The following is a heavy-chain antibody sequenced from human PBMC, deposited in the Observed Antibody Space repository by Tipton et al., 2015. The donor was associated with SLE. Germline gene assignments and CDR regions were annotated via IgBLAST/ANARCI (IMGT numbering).Heavy chain of an antibody. CDR3: AKDTKQWLGPNTFDS. Sequence: SLRLSCAASGFTFSNYEMNWVRQPPGKGLEWVSEITGSGASTKYADFVKGRFTISRDSSTNTLYLQMSSLRAEDTAMYYCAKDTKQWLGPNTFDSWGQGTLVTVSS. CDR2: ITGSGAST. D-gene: IGHD6-19*01. CDR1: GFTFSNYE. J-gene: IGHJ4*02. V-gene: IGHV3-23*01.